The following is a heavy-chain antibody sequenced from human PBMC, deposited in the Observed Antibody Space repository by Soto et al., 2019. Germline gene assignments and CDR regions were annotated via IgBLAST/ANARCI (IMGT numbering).Heavy chain of an antibody. CDR3: ARDQRGSSGWAGGYYYGMDV. CDR1: GGSVSSGSYY. CDR2: IYYSGST. J-gene: IGHJ6*02. Sequence: SETLSLTCTVSGGSVSSGSYYWSWIRQPPGKGLEWIGYIYYSGSTNYNPSIKSRVTISVDTSKNPFSLKLSSVTAADTAVYYCARDQRGSSGWAGGYYYGMDVWGQGTTVTVS. D-gene: IGHD6-19*01. V-gene: IGHV4-61*01.